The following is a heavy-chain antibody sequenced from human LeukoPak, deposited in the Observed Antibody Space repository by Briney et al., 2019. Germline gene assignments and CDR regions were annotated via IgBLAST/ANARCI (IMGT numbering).Heavy chain of an antibody. CDR2: MKPNSGNT. V-gene: IGHV1-8*01. J-gene: IGHJ5*02. Sequence: ASVKVSCKASGYTFTNYDINWVRQASGQGLEWMGYMKPNSGNTGYAQKFQGRVTMTRDTSISTAYMELSSLRSDDTAVYYCARVFGSSWYPYNWFDPWGQGTLVTVSS. D-gene: IGHD6-13*01. CDR1: GYTFTNYD. CDR3: ARVFGSSWYPYNWFDP.